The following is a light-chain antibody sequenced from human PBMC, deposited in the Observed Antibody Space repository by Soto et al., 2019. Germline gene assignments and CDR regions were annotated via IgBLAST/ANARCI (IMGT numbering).Light chain of an antibody. CDR2: AAS. Sequence: AIRMTQYPSSLSASTGDRVTITCRASQGISSYLAWYQQKPGKAPKLLIYAASTLQSGVPSRFSGSGSGTDFTLTISCLQSEDFATYYCQQYYSYPPAFGPGTKVDIK. CDR3: QQYYSYPPA. J-gene: IGKJ3*01. V-gene: IGKV1-8*01. CDR1: QGISSY.